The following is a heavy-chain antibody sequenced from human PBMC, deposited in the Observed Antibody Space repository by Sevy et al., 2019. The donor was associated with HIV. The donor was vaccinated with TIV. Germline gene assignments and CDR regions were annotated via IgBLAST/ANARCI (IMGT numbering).Heavy chain of an antibody. Sequence: SETLSLTCTVSGGSISSSSYYWGWIRQPPGKGLEWIGSIYYSGSTYYNPSLKSRVTISVDTSKNQFSLKLRSVTAADTAVYYCAGLGYCSSTSCYGAYYYGMDVWGQGTTVTVSS. CDR2: IYYSGST. J-gene: IGHJ6*02. V-gene: IGHV4-39*01. CDR3: AGLGYCSSTSCYGAYYYGMDV. D-gene: IGHD2-2*01. CDR1: GGSISSSSYY.